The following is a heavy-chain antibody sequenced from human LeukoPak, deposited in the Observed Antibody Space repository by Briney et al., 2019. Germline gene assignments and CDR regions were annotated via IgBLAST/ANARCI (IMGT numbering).Heavy chain of an antibody. V-gene: IGHV4-59*01. CDR3: ARGSRELYYFDY. CDR1: GGSISSYY. D-gene: IGHD1-7*01. Sequence: SETLSLTCTVSGGSISSYYWSWIRQPPGKGLEWIGYIYYSGSTKYNPSLKSRVTISVDASKTQSSLKLNSVTAADTAVYYCARGSRELYYFDYWGQGTLVTVSS. J-gene: IGHJ4*02. CDR2: IYYSGST.